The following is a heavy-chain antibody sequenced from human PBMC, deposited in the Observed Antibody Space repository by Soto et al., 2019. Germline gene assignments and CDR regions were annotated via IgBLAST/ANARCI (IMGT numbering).Heavy chain of an antibody. V-gene: IGHV3-9*01. CDR2: ISWNSGHI. Sequence: EVQLVESGGGLVQPDRSLRLSCAASGFTLDDYAMHWVRQAPGKGLVWVSGISWNSGHIGYADSVKGRFTISRDNAKNLLYLHMSGLRVEDTALYYCAKDMFINSGNHPGGFDHWGPGTLVTVSS. J-gene: IGHJ4*02. D-gene: IGHD1-26*01. CDR3: AKDMFINSGNHPGGFDH. CDR1: GFTLDDYA.